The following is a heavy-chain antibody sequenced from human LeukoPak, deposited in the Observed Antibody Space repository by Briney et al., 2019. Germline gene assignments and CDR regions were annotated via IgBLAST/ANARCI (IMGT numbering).Heavy chain of an antibody. D-gene: IGHD5-18*01. V-gene: IGHV3-21*01. CDR2: ISSSSSYI. CDR1: GFTFSSYS. CDR3: ARTNLVDTAMAPFDY. Sequence: PGGSLRLSCAASGFTFSSYSMNWVRQAPGKGLEWVSSISSSSSYIYYADSVKGRFTISRDNAKNSLYLQMNSLGAEDTAVYYCARTNLVDTAMAPFDYWGQGTLVTVSS. J-gene: IGHJ4*02.